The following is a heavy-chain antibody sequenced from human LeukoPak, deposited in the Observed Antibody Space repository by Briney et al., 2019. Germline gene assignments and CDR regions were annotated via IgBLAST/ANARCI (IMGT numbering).Heavy chain of an antibody. V-gene: IGHV3-23*01. Sequence: GGSLRLSCEASGLTFSSYGMSWVRQAPGKGLQWVSAITGDGTTTYYADSVKGRFTISRDNTKNMLYLQMSSLRAEDTAVYYCAKMQGYFDYWGQGTLVPVSS. CDR1: GLTFSSYG. J-gene: IGHJ4*02. CDR3: AKMQGYFDY. CDR2: ITGDGTTT.